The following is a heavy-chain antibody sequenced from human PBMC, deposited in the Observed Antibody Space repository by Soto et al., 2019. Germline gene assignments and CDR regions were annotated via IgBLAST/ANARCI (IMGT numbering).Heavy chain of an antibody. CDR1: GGSISSYD. J-gene: IGHJ5*02. V-gene: IGHV4-59*01. CDR2: MYSSGAT. CDR3: ARDHSSGWVNWVDP. Sequence: PSETLSLTCTVSGGSISSYDWSWIRQAPGKKLEWIGYMYSSGATNYNPSLKSRVTMSRDTSKNQFSLKLSSVTTADTAVYYCARDHSSGWVNWVDPWGQGTLVTVS. D-gene: IGHD3-22*01.